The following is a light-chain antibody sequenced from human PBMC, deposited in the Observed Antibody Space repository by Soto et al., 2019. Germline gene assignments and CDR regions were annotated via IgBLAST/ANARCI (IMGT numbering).Light chain of an antibody. V-gene: IGKV3-15*01. J-gene: IGKJ5*01. CDR2: GAS. Sequence: DIVMAQAPTTLSVAPGERVTLSCRASQSVSSNLAWYQQKPGQAPRLLIYGASTRATGIPARFSGSGSGTEFTLTISSLQSEDFAVYYCQQYNNWPPITFGQGTRLEIK. CDR1: QSVSSN. CDR3: QQYNNWPPIT.